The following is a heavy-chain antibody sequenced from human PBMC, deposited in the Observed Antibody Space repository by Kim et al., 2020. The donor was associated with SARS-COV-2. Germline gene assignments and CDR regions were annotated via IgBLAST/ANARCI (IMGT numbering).Heavy chain of an antibody. CDR3: ARGTWGGGGWGYGSGQYNRFDP. Sequence: ASVKVSCKASGYTFTSSHIQWVRQAPGQGLEWVGIINPSGGSTTYAQKSQGRVTMTRDTSTGTVYMELSSLRSEDTALYYCARGTWGGGGWGYGSGQYNRFDPWGQGTLVTVSS. CDR1: GYTFTSSH. D-gene: IGHD3-10*01. J-gene: IGHJ5*02. V-gene: IGHV1-46*03. CDR2: INPSGGST.